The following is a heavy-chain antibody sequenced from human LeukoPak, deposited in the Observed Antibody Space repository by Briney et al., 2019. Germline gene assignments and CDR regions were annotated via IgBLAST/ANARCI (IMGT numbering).Heavy chain of an antibody. Sequence: GGSLRLSCAASGLTFSSYAMSWVRQAPGKGLEWVSAISGSGGSTYYADSVKGRFTISRDNSKNTLYLQMNSLRAEDTAVYYCAKDSSGRQPSTDFDYWGQGTLVTVSS. CDR3: AKDSSGRQPSTDFDY. CDR2: ISGSGGST. V-gene: IGHV3-23*01. CDR1: GLTFSSYA. J-gene: IGHJ4*02. D-gene: IGHD6-19*01.